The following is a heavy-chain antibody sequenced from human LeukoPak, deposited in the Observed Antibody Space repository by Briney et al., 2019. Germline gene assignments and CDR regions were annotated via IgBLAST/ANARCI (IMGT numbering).Heavy chain of an antibody. CDR3: AKSVVAGTYYFDY. CDR2: ISWNSGSI. Sequence: PGGSLRLSCAASGFTFDDYAMHWVRQAPGKGLEWVSGISWNSGSIGYADSVKGRFTISRDNSKNSLYLQMNSLRAEDTALYYCAKSVVAGTYYFDYWGQGTLVTVSS. V-gene: IGHV3-9*01. J-gene: IGHJ4*02. D-gene: IGHD6-19*01. CDR1: GFTFDDYA.